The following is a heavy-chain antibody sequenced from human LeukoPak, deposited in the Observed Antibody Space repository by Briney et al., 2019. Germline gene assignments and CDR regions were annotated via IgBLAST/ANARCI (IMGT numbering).Heavy chain of an antibody. V-gene: IGHV2-5*01. D-gene: IGHD3-9*01. Sequence: SRPTLVNPTQKLTLTCTFSGFSHSTGGVGVSWIRQPPGKALEWLALIYWNHDKRYTPSLNSRLTHTKHSSKKQVAFTMTHMEPVNTATYYCAPSVHFPDYDILTGYCTNWFDPWGQGTLVTVSS. CDR2: IYWNHDK. CDR3: APSVHFPDYDILTGYCTNWFDP. J-gene: IGHJ5*02. CDR1: GFSHSTGGVG.